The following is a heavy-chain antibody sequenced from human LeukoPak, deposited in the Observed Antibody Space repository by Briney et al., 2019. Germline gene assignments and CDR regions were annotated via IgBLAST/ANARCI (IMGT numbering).Heavy chain of an antibody. J-gene: IGHJ4*02. CDR3: ARDSSTYAGPPDY. V-gene: IGHV3-48*01. Sequence: PGGSLRLSCAASGFTFSSYSMNWVRQAPGKGLEWVSYIGAACSTIYYADSVKGRFTISRDNAKNSLFLQMNSLRAEDTAVYYCARDSSTYAGPPDYWGQGTLVTVSS. D-gene: IGHD2-2*01. CDR1: GFTFSSYS. CDR2: IGAACSTI.